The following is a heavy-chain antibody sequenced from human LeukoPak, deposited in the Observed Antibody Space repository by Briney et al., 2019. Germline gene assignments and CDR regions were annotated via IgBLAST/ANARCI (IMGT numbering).Heavy chain of an antibody. CDR2: IIPNSGGT. CDR3: ARGVLIQGHGAFDI. D-gene: IGHD3-9*01. J-gene: IGHJ3*02. CDR1: GYTFTVYY. Sequence: ASVKVSCKASGYTFTVYYIHWLRQAPGQGPEWMGWIIPNSGGTNYAQKFQDRVAMTRDTSINTAYMELSSLTYDDTAVYYCARGVLIQGHGAFDIWGQGAMVTVSS. V-gene: IGHV1-2*02.